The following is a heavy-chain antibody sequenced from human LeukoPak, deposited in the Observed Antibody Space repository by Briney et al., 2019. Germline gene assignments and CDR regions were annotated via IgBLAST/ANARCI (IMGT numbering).Heavy chain of an antibody. D-gene: IGHD6-6*01. CDR3: ALENSSSNRFQP. CDR2: INPNSGGT. CDR1: GYTFTGYY. J-gene: IGHJ5*02. Sequence: ASVKVSCKASGYTFTGYYMHWVRQAPGQGLEWMGWINPNSGGTNYAQKFQGRVTMTRDTSISTAYMELSRLRSDHTAVYYCALENSSSNRFQPWGQGTLVTLSS. V-gene: IGHV1-2*02.